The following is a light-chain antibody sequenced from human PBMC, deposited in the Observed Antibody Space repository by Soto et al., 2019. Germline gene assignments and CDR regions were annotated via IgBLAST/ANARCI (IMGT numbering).Light chain of an antibody. Sequence: DIQMTQSPSTLSASVGDRVTITCRASQIISSWLAWYQLKPGKAPTVLIYKASSLESGVPSRFSDSGSGTEITLTISSQQPDVFASYYCRQYKRYPYIYGQWTKQEIK. J-gene: IGKJ2*01. CDR2: KAS. CDR3: RQYKRYPYI. V-gene: IGKV1-5*03. CDR1: QIISSW.